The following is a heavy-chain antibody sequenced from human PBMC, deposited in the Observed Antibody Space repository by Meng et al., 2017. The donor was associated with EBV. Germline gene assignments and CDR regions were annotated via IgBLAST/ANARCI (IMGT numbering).Heavy chain of an antibody. V-gene: IGHV1-69*01. Sequence: QVQLVQSAAEVRKPGSTVKDSCKTSGGPFRYYAISWVRQAPGQGREWLGGCLPRLGAPNHAQLIHGRVKITADESTITHYMVLSILRSEDTAIYFCAIESGRGYTPDYWGQGTLVTVSS. CDR2: CLPRLGAP. CDR3: AIESGRGYTPDY. J-gene: IGHJ4*02. D-gene: IGHD3-10*01. CDR1: GGPFRYYA.